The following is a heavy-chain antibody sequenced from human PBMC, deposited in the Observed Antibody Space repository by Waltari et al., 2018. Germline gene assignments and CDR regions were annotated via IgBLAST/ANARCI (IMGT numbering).Heavy chain of an antibody. J-gene: IGHJ4*02. CDR3: ARVVYYDSSGYYDY. Sequence: QVQLVASGGGVVEPGSPLRLSCAASGFTFSSYSLHWVRQAPGKGLEWVAVISYDGSNKYYADSVKGRFTISRDNSKNTLYLQMNSLRAEDTAVYYCARVVYYDSSGYYDYWGQGTLVTVSS. D-gene: IGHD3-22*01. CDR2: ISYDGSNK. V-gene: IGHV3-30-3*01. CDR1: GFTFSSYS.